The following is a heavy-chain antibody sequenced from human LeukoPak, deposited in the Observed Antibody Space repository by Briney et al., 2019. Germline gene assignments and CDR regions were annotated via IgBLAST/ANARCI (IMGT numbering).Heavy chain of an antibody. Sequence: PSQTLSLTRTVSGGSISSGDYYWSWIRQPPGKGLEWIGYIYYSGSTYYNPSLKSRVTISVDTSKNQFSLKLSSVTAADTAVYYCARATPFGFGESFDYWGQGTLVTVSS. J-gene: IGHJ4*02. CDR2: IYYSGST. D-gene: IGHD3-10*01. CDR1: GGSISSGDYY. CDR3: ARATPFGFGESFDY. V-gene: IGHV4-30-4*08.